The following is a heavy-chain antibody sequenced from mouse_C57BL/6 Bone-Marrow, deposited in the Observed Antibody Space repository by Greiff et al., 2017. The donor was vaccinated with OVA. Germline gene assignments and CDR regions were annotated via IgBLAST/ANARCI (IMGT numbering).Heavy chain of an antibody. V-gene: IGHV1-62-2*01. CDR3: ARHERGGAQAHYFDY. J-gene: IGHJ2*01. CDR2: FYPGSGSI. Sequence: VQGVESGAELVKPGASVKLSCKASGYTFTEYTIHWVKQRSGQGLEWIGWFYPGSGSIKYNEKFKDKATLTADKSSSTVYMELSRLTSEDSAVYFCARHERGGAQAHYFDYWGQGTTLTVSS. D-gene: IGHD3-2*02. CDR1: GYTFTEYT.